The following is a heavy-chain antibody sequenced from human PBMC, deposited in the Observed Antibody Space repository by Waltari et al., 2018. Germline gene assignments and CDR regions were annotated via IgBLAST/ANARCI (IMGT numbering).Heavy chain of an antibody. Sequence: EEQLVESGGGLVQPGRSLRVSCAASGFSFDAYALYWVRQGPGKGMEWVAGIGWKSDNIGYADSVKGRFTISRDNAKNSLYLQMNSLRPEDTALYFCARDKYWNYGRRALDIWGQGTTVIVSS. D-gene: IGHD1-7*01. CDR3: ARDKYWNYGRRALDI. J-gene: IGHJ3*02. CDR1: GFSFDAYA. V-gene: IGHV3-9*01. CDR2: IGWKSDNI.